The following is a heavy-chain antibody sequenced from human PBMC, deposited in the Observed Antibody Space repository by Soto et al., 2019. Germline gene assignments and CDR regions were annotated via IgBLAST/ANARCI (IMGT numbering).Heavy chain of an antibody. Sequence: QVQMVQSGAEVKKPGASVKVSCKASGHTFTGHHMHWVRQAPGQGLEWMGLIDLDIGDTKSAQKFQGRVTSTSDTSITTADMELRGPRSDDTAVYYCALEPTGTAGFDYWGQGTLVTVSS. V-gene: IGHV1-2*02. J-gene: IGHJ4*02. CDR1: GHTFTGHH. D-gene: IGHD2-21*02. CDR3: ALEPTGTAGFDY. CDR2: IDLDIGDT.